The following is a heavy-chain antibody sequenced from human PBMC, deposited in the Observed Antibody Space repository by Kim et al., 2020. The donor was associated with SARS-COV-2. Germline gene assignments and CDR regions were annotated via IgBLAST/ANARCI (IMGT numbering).Heavy chain of an antibody. D-gene: IGHD6-13*01. CDR3: ARQQLVLWAFDY. J-gene: IGHJ4*02. Sequence: YNPPLKSRVTIAVDTSKNQFSLKLSSVTAADTAVYYCARQQLVLWAFDYWGQGTLVTVSS. V-gene: IGHV4-31*02.